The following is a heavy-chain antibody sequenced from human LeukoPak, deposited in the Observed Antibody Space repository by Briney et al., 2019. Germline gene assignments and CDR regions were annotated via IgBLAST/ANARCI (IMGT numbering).Heavy chain of an antibody. Sequence: GGSLRLSCAASGFTFSSYAMSWVRQAPGKGLEWVSAISGSGGSTYYAESVKGRFTISRDNSKNTLYLQMNSLRAEDTAVYYCAKSSGYSSAAGTGTRRYFDYWGQGTLVTVSS. V-gene: IGHV3-23*01. D-gene: IGHD6-13*01. CDR3: AKSSGYSSAAGTGTRRYFDY. CDR1: GFTFSSYA. CDR2: ISGSGGST. J-gene: IGHJ4*02.